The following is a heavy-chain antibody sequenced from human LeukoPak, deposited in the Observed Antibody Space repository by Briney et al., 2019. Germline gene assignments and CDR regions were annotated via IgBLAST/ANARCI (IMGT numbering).Heavy chain of an antibody. D-gene: IGHD3-22*01. V-gene: IGHV4-39*01. CDR2: IDYIGST. CDR1: GGSISRSSYD. Sequence: PAETLSLTCTVSGGSISRSSYDWGWLRQPRGKGREWFGRIDYIGSTYYNRSLESRLTISVAPSKNQFSLKLSSVTAADTALYYCARLGPLVRKYYYDSSGYPDGFDYWGQGTLVTVSS. J-gene: IGHJ4*02. CDR3: ARLGPLVRKYYYDSSGYPDGFDY.